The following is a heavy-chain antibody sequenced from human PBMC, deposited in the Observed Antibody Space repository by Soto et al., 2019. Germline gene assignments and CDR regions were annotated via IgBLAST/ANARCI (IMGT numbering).Heavy chain of an antibody. J-gene: IGHJ3*01. CDR1: GDSISSSY. Sequence: QVHLQESGPGLVKPSETLSLTCTVSGDSISSSYWSWIRQSPGKGLEWIGYIYYSGSTNYNPSLKSRVTISISTSKKQFSLKLTSVTAADTAVFYCARLYPFYDFSTGSQMFAFDVWGQGTVVTVSS. V-gene: IGHV4-59*01. D-gene: IGHD3-3*01. CDR2: IYYSGST. CDR3: ARLYPFYDFSTGSQMFAFDV.